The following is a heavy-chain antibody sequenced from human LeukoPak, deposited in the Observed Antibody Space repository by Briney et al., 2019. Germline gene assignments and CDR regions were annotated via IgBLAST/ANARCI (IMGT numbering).Heavy chain of an antibody. CDR2: IDTVGNT. V-gene: IGHV3-13*01. CDR3: IRIRTGEHQYGMDV. D-gene: IGHD7-27*01. J-gene: IGHJ6*02. CDR1: GFTFSTYD. Sequence: GGSLRLSCAASGFTFSTYDMHWVRQATGKGLEWDSAIDTVGNTYYAGSMKGRFTISRENAWNSLYLQMDSLRDGDTAVYYCIRIRTGEHQYGMDVWGQGTTVTVSS.